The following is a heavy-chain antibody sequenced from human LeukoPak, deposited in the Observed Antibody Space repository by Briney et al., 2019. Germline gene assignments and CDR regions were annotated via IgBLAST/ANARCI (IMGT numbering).Heavy chain of an antibody. CDR3: GKEVERHFDLKY. CDR2: ISWNSGSI. V-gene: IGHV3-9*01. Sequence: HPGGSLRLSCAASGFTFDDYAMHWVRQAPGKGLEWVSGISWNSGSIGYADSVKGRFTISRDNSKKILYLQMNSLRAEDTAVYYCGKEVERHFDLKYWGQGTLVTVSS. J-gene: IGHJ4*02. CDR1: GFTFDDYA.